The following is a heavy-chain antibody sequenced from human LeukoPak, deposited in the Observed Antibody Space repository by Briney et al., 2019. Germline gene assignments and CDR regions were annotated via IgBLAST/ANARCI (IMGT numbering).Heavy chain of an antibody. V-gene: IGHV1-69*04. J-gene: IGHJ5*02. D-gene: IGHD3-3*01. CDR3: ARDRPHYYENNWFDP. CDR2: IIPILGIA. Sequence: SVKVSCKASGGTFSSYAISWVRQAPGQGLEWMGRIIPILGIANYAQKFQGRVTMTRDTSTSTVYMELSSLRSEDTAVYYCARDRPHYYENNWFDPWGQGTLVTVSS. CDR1: GGTFSSYA.